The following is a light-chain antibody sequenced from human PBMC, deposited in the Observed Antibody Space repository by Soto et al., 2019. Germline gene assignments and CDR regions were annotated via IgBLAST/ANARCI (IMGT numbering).Light chain of an antibody. CDR3: QQYDTWPSIT. J-gene: IGKJ5*01. CDR2: GAS. Sequence: EIVMTQSPATLSVSPGEGATLSCRASQSVRTKLAWYQQKAGQAPRLLIYGASTRATGVSDRLSGSGSGTEYTLTISSLQSEDFAVYYCQQYDTWPSITFGQGTRLQI. V-gene: IGKV3-15*01. CDR1: QSVRTK.